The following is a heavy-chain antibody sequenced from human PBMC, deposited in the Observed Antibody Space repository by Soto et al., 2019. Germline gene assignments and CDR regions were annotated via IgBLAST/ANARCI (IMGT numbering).Heavy chain of an antibody. Sequence: GGSLRLSCAASGFTFSNYNMNWVRQAPGKGLEWVSSISSSSTYIYYADSVKGRFTISRDNAKNSLYLQMNSLRAEDTAVYYCARVGESQLLYSGTLDYWGQGNLVTVSS. D-gene: IGHD2-2*02. J-gene: IGHJ4*02. V-gene: IGHV3-21*01. CDR2: ISSSSTYI. CDR1: GFTFSNYN. CDR3: ARVGESQLLYSGTLDY.